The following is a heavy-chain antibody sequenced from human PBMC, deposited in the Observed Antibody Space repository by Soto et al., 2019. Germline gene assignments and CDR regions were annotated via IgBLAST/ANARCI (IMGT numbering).Heavy chain of an antibody. V-gene: IGHV1-69*02. CDR1: GDTFNFYS. CDR3: ATSYGSGYRAFDY. D-gene: IGHD3-10*01. Sequence: QVQLVQSGAEVKRPGSSVKVSCKASGDTFNFYSINWVRQAPGLGLEWLGRVNPILSLSNYAQRFQGRVTMPADNSTITAYIKLNSVKSEATAIYYRATSYGSGYRAFDYWGQGALVTVSS. CDR2: VNPILSLS. J-gene: IGHJ4*02.